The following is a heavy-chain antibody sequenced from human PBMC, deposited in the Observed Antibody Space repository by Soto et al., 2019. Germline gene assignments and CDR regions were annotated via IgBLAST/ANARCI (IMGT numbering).Heavy chain of an antibody. CDR3: ARDRGYCGGDCWPDAFDI. Sequence: ASVKVSCKASGYTFTSYYMHWVRQAPGQGLEWMGIINPSGGSTSYAQKFQGRVTMTRDTSTSTVYMELSSLRSEDAAVYYCARDRGYCGGDCWPDAFDIWGQGTMVTGSS. V-gene: IGHV1-46*01. CDR2: INPSGGST. D-gene: IGHD2-21*02. J-gene: IGHJ3*02. CDR1: GYTFTSYY.